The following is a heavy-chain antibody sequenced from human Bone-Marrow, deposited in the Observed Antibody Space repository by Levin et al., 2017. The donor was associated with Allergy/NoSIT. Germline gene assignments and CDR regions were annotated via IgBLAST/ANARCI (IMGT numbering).Heavy chain of an antibody. CDR2: INHSGST. Sequence: SETLSLTCAVYGGSFSGYYWSWIRQPPGKGLEWIGEINHSGSTNYNPSLKSRVTISVDTSKNQFSLKLSSVTAADTAVYYCARGRVRFLEWGPVDPWGQGTLVTVSS. D-gene: IGHD3-3*01. V-gene: IGHV4-34*01. CDR1: GGSFSGYY. J-gene: IGHJ5*02. CDR3: ARGRVRFLEWGPVDP.